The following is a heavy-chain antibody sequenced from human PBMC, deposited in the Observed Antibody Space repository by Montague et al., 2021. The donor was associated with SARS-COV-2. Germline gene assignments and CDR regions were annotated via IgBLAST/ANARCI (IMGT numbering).Heavy chain of an antibody. CDR2: SYYSGST. J-gene: IGHJ6*02. Sequence: SETLSLTCSVSGDPISNYSWSWIRQSPGKGLEWIGYSYYSGSTNYNPSLTRRVTISVDTSKNQVSLKLTSVTAADTAVYYCARHLRVTTVTSHMYHYAMDVWGQGTTVTVSS. CDR3: ARHLRVTTVTSHMYHYAMDV. CDR1: GDPISNYS. D-gene: IGHD4-11*01. V-gene: IGHV4-59*08.